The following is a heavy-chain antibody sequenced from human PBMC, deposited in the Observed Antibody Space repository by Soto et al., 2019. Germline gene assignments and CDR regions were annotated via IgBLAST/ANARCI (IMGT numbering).Heavy chain of an antibody. V-gene: IGHV4-30-4*01. CDR2: IYYSGST. CDR1: CGSISSGDYY. J-gene: IGHJ6*02. CDR3: ARDGSYYDFWSGYMRPYYYYGMDV. Sequence: SETLSLTCTVSCGSISSGDYYWSWIRQPPGKGLEWIGYIYYSGSTYYNPSLKSRVTISVDTSKNQFSLKLSSVTAADTAVYYCARDGSYYDFWSGYMRPYYYYGMDVWGQGTTVTVSS. D-gene: IGHD3-3*01.